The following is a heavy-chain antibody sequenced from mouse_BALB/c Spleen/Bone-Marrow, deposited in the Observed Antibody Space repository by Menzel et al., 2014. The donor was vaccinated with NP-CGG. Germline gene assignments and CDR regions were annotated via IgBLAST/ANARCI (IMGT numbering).Heavy chain of an antibody. D-gene: IGHD2-3*01. Sequence: QVQLKQSGPELVKPGASVRISCKASGYTFTSYYIHWAKQRPGQGLEWIGWICPGNVNTKYNEKFKGKATLTADKSSSTAYMQLSSLTSEDSAVYFCAGLLRGDYAMDYWGQGTSVTVSS. CDR3: AGLLRGDYAMDY. CDR1: GYTFTSYY. J-gene: IGHJ4*01. V-gene: IGHV1S56*01. CDR2: ICPGNVNT.